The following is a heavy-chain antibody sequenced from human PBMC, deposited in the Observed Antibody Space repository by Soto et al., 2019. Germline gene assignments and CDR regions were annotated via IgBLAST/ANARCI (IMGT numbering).Heavy chain of an antibody. CDR2: IYPDDSDI. CDR3: ARWAEGVTTPHFDY. V-gene: IGHV5-51*01. CDR1: GYKFINYW. Sequence: GESLKISCKGSGYKFINYWIGWVRQMPGKGLEWMGIIYPDDSDIRYSPPFQGQVTISADRSISTAYLQWSSLKASDTAMYYCARWAEGVTTPHFDYWGQGTLVTVSS. D-gene: IGHD4-17*01. J-gene: IGHJ4*01.